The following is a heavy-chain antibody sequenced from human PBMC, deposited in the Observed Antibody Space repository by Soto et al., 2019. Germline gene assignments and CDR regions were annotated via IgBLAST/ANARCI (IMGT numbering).Heavy chain of an antibody. CDR1: GASISSYY. Sequence: ETLSLTCTVSGASISSYYWSWIRQPPGKGLEWIGYVYYSGSTNYNPSLNSRLTISRDTSKNQFSLKLTSVTAADTAVYYCARHPDCSSTSCYFDYWGQGTQVTVSS. CDR3: ARHPDCSSTSCYFDY. D-gene: IGHD2-2*01. J-gene: IGHJ4*02. CDR2: VYYSGST. V-gene: IGHV4-59*08.